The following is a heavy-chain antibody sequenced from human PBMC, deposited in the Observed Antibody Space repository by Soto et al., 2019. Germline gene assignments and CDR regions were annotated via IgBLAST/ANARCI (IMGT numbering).Heavy chain of an antibody. Sequence: SVKVSCKASGGTFSSYAISWVRQAPGQGLEWMGGIIPIFGTANYAQKFQGRVTITADKSTSTAYMELSSLRSEDTAVYYCARQGMITFGGAIVIPVAFVYLRQVTLVTVHS. D-gene: IGHD3-16*02. CDR3: ARQGMITFGGAIVIPVAFVY. CDR2: IIPIFGTA. V-gene: IGHV1-69*06. J-gene: IGHJ4*02. CDR1: GGTFSSYA.